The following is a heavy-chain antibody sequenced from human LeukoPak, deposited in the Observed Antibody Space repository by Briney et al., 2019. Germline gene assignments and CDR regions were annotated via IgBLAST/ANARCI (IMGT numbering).Heavy chain of an antibody. CDR3: ARAPGGWYGMDV. CDR1: GFTFSSYN. J-gene: IGHJ6*02. V-gene: IGHV3-21*01. D-gene: IGHD6-19*01. CDR2: ISSSSSYI. Sequence: GGSLRLSCAASGFTFSSYNMNWVRQAPGKGLEWVSSISSSSSYIYYADSVKGRFTISRDNAKNSLYLQMNSLRAEDTAVYYCARAPGGWYGMDVWGQGTTVTVSS.